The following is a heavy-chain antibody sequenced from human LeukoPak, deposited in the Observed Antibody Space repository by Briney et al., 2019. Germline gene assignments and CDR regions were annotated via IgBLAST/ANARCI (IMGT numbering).Heavy chain of an antibody. D-gene: IGHD3-10*01. J-gene: IGHJ4*02. CDR3: ARDSGGGDDSHDY. CDR1: GFTFSDYY. CDR2: ISSSGSTI. Sequence: GGSLRLSCAASGFTFSDYYMSWIRQAPGKGLEWVSYISSSGSTIYYADSVKGPFTIYRDNAKNSLYLQMDSPRAEDTAVYYCARDSGGGDDSHDYWGQGTLVTVSS. V-gene: IGHV3-11*01.